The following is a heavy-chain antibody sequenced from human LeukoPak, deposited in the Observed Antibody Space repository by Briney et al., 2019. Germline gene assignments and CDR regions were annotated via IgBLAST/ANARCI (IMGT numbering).Heavy chain of an antibody. CDR1: GFTFSSYA. Sequence: PGGSLRLSCAASGFTFSSYAMHWVRQAPGKGLEWVAVISYDGSNKYYADSVKGRFTISRDNSKNTLYLQMNSLRAEDTAVYYCARVKEQWLANDYWGQGTLVTVSS. V-gene: IGHV3-30-3*01. CDR3: ARVKEQWLANDY. CDR2: ISYDGSNK. J-gene: IGHJ4*02. D-gene: IGHD6-19*01.